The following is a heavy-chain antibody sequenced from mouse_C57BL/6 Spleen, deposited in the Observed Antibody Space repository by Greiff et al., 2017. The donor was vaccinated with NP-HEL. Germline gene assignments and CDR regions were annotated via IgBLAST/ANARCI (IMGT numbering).Heavy chain of an antibody. CDR3: AKGGYDYDMNFDV. J-gene: IGHJ1*03. V-gene: IGHV2-5*01. Sequence: QVQLKESGPGLVQPSQSLSITCTVSGFSLTSYGVHWVRQSPGKGLEWLGVIWRGGSTDYNAAFMSRLSITKDNSKSQVFFKMNSLQADDTAIYYCAKGGYDYDMNFDVWGTGTTVTVSS. CDR2: IWRGGST. CDR1: GFSLTSYG. D-gene: IGHD2-4*01.